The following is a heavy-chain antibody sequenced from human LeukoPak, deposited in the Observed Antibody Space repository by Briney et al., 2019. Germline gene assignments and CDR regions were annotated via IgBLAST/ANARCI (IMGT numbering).Heavy chain of an antibody. CDR2: IYYSGST. CDR1: GRSISSYY. V-gene: IGHV4-59*01. Sequence: SETLSLTCTVSGRSISSYYWSWIRQPPGKGLEWIGYIYYSGSTNYNPSLKSLVTISVDRSKNQFSLKLSSVTAADTAVYYCAREGIGFDYWGQGTLVTVSS. D-gene: IGHD2/OR15-2a*01. J-gene: IGHJ4*02. CDR3: AREGIGFDY.